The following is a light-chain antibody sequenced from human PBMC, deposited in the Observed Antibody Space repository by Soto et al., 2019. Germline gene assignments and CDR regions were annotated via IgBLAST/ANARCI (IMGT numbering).Light chain of an antibody. CDR1: QXXXXW. V-gene: IGKV1-5*03. CDR3: QQYNSYPYT. CDR2: KAS. J-gene: IGKJ2*01. Sequence: DIQXXXSPSTXXASVGDRVTXXXXASQXXXXWLAWYQQKPGKAPKLLIYKASSLESGVQSRFSGSGSGTEFTLTISSLQPDDFATYYCQQYNSYPYTFGQGTKLDIK.